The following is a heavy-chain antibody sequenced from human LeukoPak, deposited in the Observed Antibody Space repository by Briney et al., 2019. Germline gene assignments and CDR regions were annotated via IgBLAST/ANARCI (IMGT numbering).Heavy chain of an antibody. D-gene: IGHD6-19*01. CDR2: IKQDGTER. V-gene: IGHV3-7*01. CDR3: ARSVGSGRFDY. Sequence: GGSLRLSCAASGFTFTTYWMSWVRQAPGKGLEWVANIKQDGTERYYADSVKGRFTISRDNSKNTLYLQMNSLRAEDTAVYYCARSVGSGRFDYWGQGTLVTVSS. CDR1: GFTFTTYW. J-gene: IGHJ4*02.